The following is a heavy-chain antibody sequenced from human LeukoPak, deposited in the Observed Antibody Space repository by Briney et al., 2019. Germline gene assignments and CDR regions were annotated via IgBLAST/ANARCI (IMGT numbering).Heavy chain of an antibody. V-gene: IGHV3-7*01. Sequence: PGGSLRLSCAASGFAFSTYWMDWVRQAPGKGLEWVGNINQDGSVKHYVDSVRGRFTISRDNARNSVYLQMSALRVEDTAVYYCARGRYGSGSYGMDVWGQGTTVTVSS. CDR1: GFAFSTYW. CDR3: ARGRYGSGSYGMDV. D-gene: IGHD3-10*01. CDR2: INQDGSVK. J-gene: IGHJ6*02.